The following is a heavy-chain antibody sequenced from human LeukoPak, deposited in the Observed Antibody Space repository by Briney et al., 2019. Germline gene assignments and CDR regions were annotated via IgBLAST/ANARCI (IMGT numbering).Heavy chain of an antibody. D-gene: IGHD6-13*01. J-gene: IGHJ6*03. CDR1: GFTFSSYA. CDR3: VKSSSWDYYYYMDV. Sequence: GGSLRLSCAASGFTFSSYAMSWVRQAPGKGLEWVSALSWNSGSIGYADSVKGRFTISRDNAKNSLYLQMNSLRAEDMALYYCVKSSSWDYYYYMDVWGKGTTVTVSS. V-gene: IGHV3-9*03. CDR2: LSWNSGSI.